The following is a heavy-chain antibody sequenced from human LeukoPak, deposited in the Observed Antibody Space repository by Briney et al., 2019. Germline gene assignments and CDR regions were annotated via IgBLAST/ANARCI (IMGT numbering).Heavy chain of an antibody. Sequence: GGSLRLSCAASGFSFSDFYMSWIRQAPGMGLEWISYIRTRSTPIYYADSVKGRFTISRDDAKNSLYLQMNSLRDEDTAVYFCAREARGSGRDFDYWGQGILVTVSS. CDR3: AREARGSGRDFDY. CDR2: IRTRSTPI. CDR1: GFSFSDFY. V-gene: IGHV3-11*01. J-gene: IGHJ4*02. D-gene: IGHD1-26*01.